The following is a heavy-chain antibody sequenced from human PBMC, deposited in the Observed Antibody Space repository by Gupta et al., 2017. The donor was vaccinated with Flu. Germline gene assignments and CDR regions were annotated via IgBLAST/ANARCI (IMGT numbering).Heavy chain of an antibody. J-gene: IGHJ5*02. V-gene: IGHV4-39*02. CDR1: GGSISGSSHS. Sequence: QLHLQESGPGLVKPSETLSLTCTVSGGSISGSSHSWGWLRQPPGKGLEWVGSFYYSGSTYYNPSLKSRVTISVDTSKNQFSLEVTSVTAADTAVYYCAREAGRYWFDPWGQGTLVTVSS. CDR3: AREAGRYWFDP. CDR2: FYYSGST.